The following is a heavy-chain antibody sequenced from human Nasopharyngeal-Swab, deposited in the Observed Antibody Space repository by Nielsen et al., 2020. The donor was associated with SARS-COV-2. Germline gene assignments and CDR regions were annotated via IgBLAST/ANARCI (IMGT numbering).Heavy chain of an antibody. J-gene: IGHJ6*03. CDR2: INPSGGST. CDR3: ARGPYCSSTSCYPRVYYYYMDV. V-gene: IGHV1-46*01. D-gene: IGHD2-2*01. Sequence: CWASCGSFTSYYMHWVRQAPGQGLEWMGIINPSGGSTSYAQKFQGRVTMTRDTSTSTVYMELSSLRSEDTAVYYCARGPYCSSTSCYPRVYYYYMDVWGKGTTVTVSS. CDR1: CGSFTSYY.